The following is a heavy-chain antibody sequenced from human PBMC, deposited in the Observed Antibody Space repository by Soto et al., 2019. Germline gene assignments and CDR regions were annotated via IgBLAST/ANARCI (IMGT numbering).Heavy chain of an antibody. CDR2: ISYDGSNK. CDR1: GFTFSSYG. J-gene: IGHJ4*02. CDR3: AKDRGWLATPFDY. Sequence: QVQLVESGGGVVQPGRSLRLSCAASGFTFSSYGTHWVRQAPGKGLEWVAVISYDGSNKYYADSVKGRFTISRDNSKNTLYLQMNSLRAEDTAVYYCAKDRGWLATPFDYWGQGTLVTVSS. D-gene: IGHD2-15*01. V-gene: IGHV3-30*18.